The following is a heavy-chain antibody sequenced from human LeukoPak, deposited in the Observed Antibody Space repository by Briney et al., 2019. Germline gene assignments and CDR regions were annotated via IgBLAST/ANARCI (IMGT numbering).Heavy chain of an antibody. J-gene: IGHJ4*02. CDR2: IYYSGST. Sequence: SSETLSLTCTVSGGSISSYYWSWIRRPPGKGLEWIGYIYYSGSTNYNPSLKSRVTISVDTSKNQFSLKLSSVTAADTAVYYCARDLGELTDYWGQGTLVTVSS. V-gene: IGHV4-59*08. CDR3: ARDLGELTDY. CDR1: GGSISSYY. D-gene: IGHD1-26*01.